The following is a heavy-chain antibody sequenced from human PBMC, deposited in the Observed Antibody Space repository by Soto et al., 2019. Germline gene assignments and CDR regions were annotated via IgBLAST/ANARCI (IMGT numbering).Heavy chain of an antibody. CDR2: IYHSGST. Sequence: QLQLQESGSGLVKPSQTLSLTCAVSGGSISSGGYSWSWIRQPPGKGLEWIGYIYHSGSTYYNPSLKSRVTISVDRSKNPFSLKLSSVTAADTAGYYCARGGVELGWGCEIWGQGTLVTVSS. CDR3: ARGGVELGWGCEI. D-gene: IGHD7-27*01. V-gene: IGHV4-30-2*01. J-gene: IGHJ4*02. CDR1: GGSISSGGYS.